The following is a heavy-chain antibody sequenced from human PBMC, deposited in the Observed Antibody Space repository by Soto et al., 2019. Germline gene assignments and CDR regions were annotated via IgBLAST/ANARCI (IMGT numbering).Heavy chain of an antibody. Sequence: QLQLQESGSGLVKPSQTLSLTCAVSGGSISSGGYSWSWVRQPPGKGLEWIGYIYHSGSTYYNPSLKSRVTISVDRSKNQFSLKLSSVTAADTAVYYCARAHYGDYGYGMDVWGQGTTVTVSS. J-gene: IGHJ6*02. V-gene: IGHV4-30-2*01. CDR3: ARAHYGDYGYGMDV. CDR1: GGSISSGGYS. D-gene: IGHD4-17*01. CDR2: IYHSGST.